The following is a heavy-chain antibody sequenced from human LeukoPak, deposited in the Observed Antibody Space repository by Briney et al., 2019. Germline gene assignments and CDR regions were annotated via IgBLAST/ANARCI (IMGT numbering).Heavy chain of an antibody. CDR2: ISYDGSNK. D-gene: IGHD2-15*01. V-gene: IGHV3-30*18. J-gene: IGHJ4*02. Sequence: PGGSLRLSCAGSGFTFSRYGMHWVRQAPGKGLEWVAVISYDGSNKYSADSVKGRFTISRDNSKNTLYLHINSLRAEDTAVYYCAKGGGYCSGGSCRLYYFDYWGQGTLVTVSS. CDR3: AKGGGYCSGGSCRLYYFDY. CDR1: GFTFSRYG.